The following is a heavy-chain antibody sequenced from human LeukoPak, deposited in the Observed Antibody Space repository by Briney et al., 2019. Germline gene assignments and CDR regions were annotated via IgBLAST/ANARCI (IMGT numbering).Heavy chain of an antibody. D-gene: IGHD3-3*01. Sequence: GASLRLSCAASGFTFSSYAMSWVRRAPGKGLEWVSAISGSGGSTYYADSVKGRFTISRDNSKNTLYLQMNSLRAEDTAVYYCAKENYDFWSGYYPELDYWGQGTLVTVSS. CDR3: AKENYDFWSGYYPELDY. CDR1: GFTFSSYA. V-gene: IGHV3-23*01. CDR2: ISGSGGST. J-gene: IGHJ4*02.